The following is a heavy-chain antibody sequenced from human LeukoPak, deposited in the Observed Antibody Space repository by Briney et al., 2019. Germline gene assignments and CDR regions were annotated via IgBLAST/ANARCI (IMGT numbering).Heavy chain of an antibody. CDR2: INWNGGST. CDR3: ASSSWYGDAFDI. Sequence: GGSLRLSCAASGFTFDDYGMSWVRQAPGKGLEWVSGINWNGGSTGYADSVKGRFTISRDNAKDSLYLQMNSLRAEDTALYYCASSSWYGDAFDIWGQGTMVTVSS. V-gene: IGHV3-20*04. J-gene: IGHJ3*02. CDR1: GFTFDDYG. D-gene: IGHD6-13*01.